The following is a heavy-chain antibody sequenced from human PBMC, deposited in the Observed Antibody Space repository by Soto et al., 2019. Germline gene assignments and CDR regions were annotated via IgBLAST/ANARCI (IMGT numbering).Heavy chain of an antibody. V-gene: IGHV3-23*01. J-gene: IGHJ3*01. CDR1: GLSFDNYA. Sequence: EVQFLESGGGVVRPGGSLRLSCVASGLSFDNYAMTWVRQSPGKGLEWLACITGNGAVNSYTDSVKGRFTISRDNSKNTLYLQMHSLRADDTAVYYCRKDTNVDYFGTFDWCGQGTTVNVSS. CDR3: RKDTNVDYFGTFDW. CDR2: ITGNGAVN. D-gene: IGHD4-17*01.